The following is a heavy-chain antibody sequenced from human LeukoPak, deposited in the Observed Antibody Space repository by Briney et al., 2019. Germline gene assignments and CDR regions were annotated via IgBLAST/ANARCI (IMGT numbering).Heavy chain of an antibody. J-gene: IGHJ4*02. CDR3: ARGPGGYSYGYYFDY. Sequence: SETLSLTCAVSGGSLSSYYWSWIRQPPGKGLEWIGFFYYSGSTNYNPSLKSRVTISVATSKNHFSLKLSSVTAADTAVYYCARGPGGYSYGYYFDYWGQGTLVTVSS. CDR2: FYYSGST. CDR1: GGSLSSYY. D-gene: IGHD5-18*01. V-gene: IGHV4-59*01.